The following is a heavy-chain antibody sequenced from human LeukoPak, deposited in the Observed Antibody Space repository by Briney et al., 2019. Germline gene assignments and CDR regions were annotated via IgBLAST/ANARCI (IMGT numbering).Heavy chain of an antibody. V-gene: IGHV3-30*18. CDR2: ISYDGSNK. J-gene: IGHJ4*02. D-gene: IGHD3-9*01. Sequence: PGRSLRLSCAASGFTFSSYGMHWVRQAPGKGLEWVAVISYDGSNKYYADSVKGRSTISRDNSKNTLYLQMNSLRAEDTAVYYCAKGSVYDILTGYYTHFDYWGQGTLVTVSS. CDR3: AKGSVYDILTGYYTHFDY. CDR1: GFTFSSYG.